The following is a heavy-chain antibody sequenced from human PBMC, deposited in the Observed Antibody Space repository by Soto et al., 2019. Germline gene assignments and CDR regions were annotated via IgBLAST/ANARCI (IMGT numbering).Heavy chain of an antibody. D-gene: IGHD1-26*01. J-gene: IGHJ5*02. CDR2: IYTSGST. CDR1: GGSISSYY. V-gene: IGHV4-4*07. CDR3: ARDLIVVATQNWFDP. Sequence: KPSETLSLTCTVSGGSISSYYWSWIRQPAGKGLEWIGRIYTSGSTNYNPSLKSRVTMSVDTSKNQFSLKLSSVTAADTAVYYCARDLIVVATQNWFDPWGQGTLVTVSS.